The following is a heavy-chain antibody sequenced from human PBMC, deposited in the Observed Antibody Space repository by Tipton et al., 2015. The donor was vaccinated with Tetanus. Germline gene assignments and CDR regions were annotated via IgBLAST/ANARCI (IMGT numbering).Heavy chain of an antibody. CDR1: GGPFYKHG. CDR3: VRDRAAAGGSDY. Sequence: QLVQSGAEVKKPGSSVKVSCKSSGGPFYKHGIDWVRQAPGQGLEWMGGIIPASGATNYAHKFQGRVTMTADASTTTVHMELGNLRSDETDVYYCVRDRAAAGGSDYWGQGTLVTV. CDR2: IIPASGAT. V-gene: IGHV1-69*01. D-gene: IGHD6-25*01. J-gene: IGHJ4*02.